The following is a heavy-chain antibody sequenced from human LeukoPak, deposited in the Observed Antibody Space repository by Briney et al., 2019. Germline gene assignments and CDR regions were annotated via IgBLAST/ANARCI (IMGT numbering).Heavy chain of an antibody. J-gene: IGHJ4*02. D-gene: IGHD2/OR15-2a*01. Sequence: PGRSLRLSCVASGFILTSYNMNWVRQAQGKGLEWISYISISSDAIYYADSVKGRFTISRDNAKNSVYLQMNSLRAEDTAVYFCARGAREYDWWGQGTLVTVSS. CDR2: ISISSDAI. CDR1: GFILTSYN. CDR3: ARGAREYDW. V-gene: IGHV3-48*01.